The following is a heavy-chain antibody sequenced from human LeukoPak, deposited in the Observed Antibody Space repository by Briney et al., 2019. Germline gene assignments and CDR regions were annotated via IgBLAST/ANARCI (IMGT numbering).Heavy chain of an antibody. D-gene: IGHD3-22*01. Sequence: ASVKVSCKASGYTFTSYGISWVRQAPGQGLEWMGWISGYNGNTDYAQNLQGRVTMTTDTSTSTVYMELRSLRSDDTAVYYCARESYDSSGYSDLLFDYWGQGTLVTVSS. V-gene: IGHV1-18*01. J-gene: IGHJ4*02. CDR1: GYTFTSYG. CDR3: ARESYDSSGYSDLLFDY. CDR2: ISGYNGNT.